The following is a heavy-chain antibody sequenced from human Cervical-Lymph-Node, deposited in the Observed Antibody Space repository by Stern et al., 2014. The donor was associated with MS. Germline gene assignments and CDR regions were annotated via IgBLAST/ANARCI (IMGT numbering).Heavy chain of an antibody. J-gene: IGHJ4*02. CDR3: ARGGTALVRGYFDY. Sequence: VQLVESGGGLVQPGGSLRLSCAASGFTFSDHYMDWVRQAPGKGLEWVGRTRNKANSYATEYAASVKGRFTISRNDSEPSLYLQLSSLKTEDTAVYYCARGGTALVRGYFDYWGQGALVTVSS. CDR2: TRNKANSYAT. D-gene: IGHD5-18*01. CDR1: GFTFSDHY. V-gene: IGHV3-72*01.